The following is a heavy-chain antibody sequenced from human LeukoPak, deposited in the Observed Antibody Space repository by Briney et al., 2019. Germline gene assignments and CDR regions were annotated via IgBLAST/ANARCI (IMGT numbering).Heavy chain of an antibody. CDR1: GFTVSSNY. CDR2: IYSGGST. Sequence: PGGSLRLSCAASGFTVSSNYMSWVRQAPGKGLEWVSVIYSGGSTYYADSVKGRFTISRDNSKNTLYLQMNSLRAEDTAVYYCAIAAAVSWYYYYGMDAWGQGTTVTVSS. J-gene: IGHJ6*02. D-gene: IGHD6-13*01. CDR3: AIAAAVSWYYYYGMDA. V-gene: IGHV3-66*01.